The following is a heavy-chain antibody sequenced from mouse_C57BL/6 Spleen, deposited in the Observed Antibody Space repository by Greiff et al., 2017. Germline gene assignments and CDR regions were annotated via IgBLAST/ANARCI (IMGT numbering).Heavy chain of an antibody. J-gene: IGHJ4*01. CDR2: IYPGDGDT. CDR3: APYYYGSSLYAMDY. Sequence: VQLQQSGAELVKPGASVKISCKDSGYAFSSYWMNWVKQRPGKGLEWIGQIYPGDGDTNYNGKFKGKATLTADKSSSTAYMQLSSLTSEDSAVYFCAPYYYGSSLYAMDYWGQGTSVTVSS. CDR1: GYAFSSYW. V-gene: IGHV1-80*01. D-gene: IGHD1-1*01.